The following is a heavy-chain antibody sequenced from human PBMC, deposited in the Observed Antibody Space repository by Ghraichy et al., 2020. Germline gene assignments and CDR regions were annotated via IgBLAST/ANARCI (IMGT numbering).Heavy chain of an antibody. CDR3: ARDRYYYDSSGDYERGFDY. D-gene: IGHD3-22*01. CDR2: IFYSGST. V-gene: IGHV4-31*03. CDR1: GGSIISSGYY. J-gene: IGHJ4*02. Sequence: SETRSLTCTVSGGSIISSGYYWNWIRQHPGRALEWIGYIFYSGSTHYNPSLKSRVTISVDTSKNQFSLKLSSVTAADTAVYYCARDRYYYDSSGDYERGFDYWGQGTLVTVSS.